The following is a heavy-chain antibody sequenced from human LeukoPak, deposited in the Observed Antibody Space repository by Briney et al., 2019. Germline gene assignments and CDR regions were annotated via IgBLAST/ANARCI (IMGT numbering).Heavy chain of an antibody. CDR3: ARHVRGSYKFFGY. J-gene: IGHJ4*02. CDR2: IYYSGST. CDR1: GGSISSYY. V-gene: IGHV4-59*08. D-gene: IGHD1-26*01. Sequence: SETLSLTCTVSGGSISSYYWSWIRQPPGKGLEWIGYIYYSGSTNYNPSLKSRVTISVDTSKNQFSLKLSSVTAADTAVYYCARHVRGSYKFFGYWGQGTLVTVSS.